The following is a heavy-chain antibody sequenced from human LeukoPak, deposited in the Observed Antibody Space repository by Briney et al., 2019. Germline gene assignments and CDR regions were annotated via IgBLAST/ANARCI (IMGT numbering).Heavy chain of an antibody. CDR1: GYTLTSYG. V-gene: IGHV1-18*01. Sequence: ASVKVSCKASGYTLTSYGISWVRQAPGQGLEWMGWISAHNGNTNYAQKFQGRVTMTTDTSTNTAYMELRSLRSDDTAVYYCARDRGSDDFWSGYYNTEFDSWGQGTLVTVSS. CDR3: ARDRGSDDFWSGYYNTEFDS. CDR2: ISAHNGNT. D-gene: IGHD3-3*01. J-gene: IGHJ4*02.